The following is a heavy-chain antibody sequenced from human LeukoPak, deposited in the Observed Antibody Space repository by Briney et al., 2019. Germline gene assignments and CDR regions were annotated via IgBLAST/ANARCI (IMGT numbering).Heavy chain of an antibody. CDR1: GGSISSSSYY. CDR3: ARALDYYDSSGYLHSFDY. Sequence: SETLSLTCTVSGGSISSSSYYWGWIRQPPGKGLEWIGSIYYSGSTYYNPSLKSRVTISVDTSKNQFSLKLSSATAADTAVYYCARALDYYDSSGYLHSFDYWGQGTLVTVSS. D-gene: IGHD3-22*01. CDR2: IYYSGST. V-gene: IGHV4-39*01. J-gene: IGHJ4*02.